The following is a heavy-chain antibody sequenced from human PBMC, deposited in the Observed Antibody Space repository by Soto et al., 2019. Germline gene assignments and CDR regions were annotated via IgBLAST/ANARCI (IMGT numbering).Heavy chain of an antibody. V-gene: IGHV1-18*01. CDR2: ISTYNGNT. Sequence: QIQLVQSGAEVKKPGASVKVSCKASGYTFTSYTINWVRQAPGQGLEWMGWISTYNGNTNYAQKLQGRITMTPDTSTSTAYIDLRSLRSDDTAVYFCARGGYTMVRGVILAGGFDYWGQGTLLTVSS. J-gene: IGHJ4*02. CDR3: ARGGYTMVRGVILAGGFDY. CDR1: GYTFTSYT. D-gene: IGHD3-10*01.